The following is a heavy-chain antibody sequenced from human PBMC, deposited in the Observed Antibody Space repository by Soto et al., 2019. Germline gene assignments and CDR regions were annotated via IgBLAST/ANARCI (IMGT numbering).Heavy chain of an antibody. J-gene: IGHJ4*02. Sequence: QVHLVQSGAEVKKPGASVKVSCKGSGYTFTSYGITWVRQAPGQGLEWMGWISAHNGNTDYAQKIQGRVTVTRDTSTSTAYMEVRSLRSDDRAGYYCARGRYGDYWGQGALVTVSS. CDR3: ARGRYGDY. CDR2: ISAHNGNT. V-gene: IGHV1-18*01. CDR1: GYTFTSYG. D-gene: IGHD1-1*01.